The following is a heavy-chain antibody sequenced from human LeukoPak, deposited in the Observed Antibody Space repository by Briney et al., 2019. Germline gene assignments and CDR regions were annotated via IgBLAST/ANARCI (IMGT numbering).Heavy chain of an antibody. J-gene: IGHJ6*02. CDR2: INPNSGGT. V-gene: IGHV1-2*04. Sequence: ASVKVSCKASGYTFTGYYMHWVRQAPGQGLEWMGWINPNSGGTNYAQKFRGWVTMTRDTSISTAYMELSRLRSDDTAVYYCARGGYGSGSYFRRDPYYYGMDVWGQGTTVTVSS. D-gene: IGHD3-10*01. CDR3: ARGGYGSGSYFRRDPYYYGMDV. CDR1: GYTFTGYY.